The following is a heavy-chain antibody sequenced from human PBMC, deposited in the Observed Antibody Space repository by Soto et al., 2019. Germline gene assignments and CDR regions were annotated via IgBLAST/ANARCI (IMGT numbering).Heavy chain of an antibody. CDR1: GYAFSGYW. D-gene: IGHD2-8*02. J-gene: IGHJ5*02. CDR2: IYPGDCDT. Sequence: GKSLKISFQGSGYAFSGYWIAWVRQMPGKGLEWMGIIYPGDCDTRYSPSFQGQVTISVDKSITTAYLQWSSLKASDTAMYYCARGYCTATICDPWFDPWGQGTLVTVSS. CDR3: ARGYCTATICDPWFDP. V-gene: IGHV5-51*01.